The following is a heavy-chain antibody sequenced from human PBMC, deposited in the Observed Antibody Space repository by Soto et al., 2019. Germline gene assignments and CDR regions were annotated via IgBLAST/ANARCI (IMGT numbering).Heavy chain of an antibody. J-gene: IGHJ6*02. CDR3: ARELGFIAAASNYYGMDV. D-gene: IGHD6-6*01. CDR1: GGSISSRDFY. V-gene: IGHV4-30-4*01. CDR2: VSYTGST. Sequence: QVQLQESGPGLVKPSQTLSLTCTVSGGSISSRDFYWSWVRQPPGKGLEWLGYVSYTGSTYYNPSLRGLLNISRDTSTSQFSLRLSSVTAADTALYYCARELGFIAAASNYYGMDVWGQGTTVTVSS.